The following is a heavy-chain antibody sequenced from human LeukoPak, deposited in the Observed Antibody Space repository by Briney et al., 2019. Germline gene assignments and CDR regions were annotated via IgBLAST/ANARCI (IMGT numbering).Heavy chain of an antibody. V-gene: IGHV1-2*02. Sequence: ASVKVSCKASGYTFTGYYIHWVRQAPGQGREWMGWINPNSGGTNYAKKFQDRVTMTRDTSISTAYMELRRLRSHDRAVYYCARGPPTIVVVITTGDFDSWGQGTLVTVSS. D-gene: IGHD3-22*01. CDR3: ARGPPTIVVVITTGDFDS. J-gene: IGHJ4*02. CDR1: GYTFTGYY. CDR2: INPNSGGT.